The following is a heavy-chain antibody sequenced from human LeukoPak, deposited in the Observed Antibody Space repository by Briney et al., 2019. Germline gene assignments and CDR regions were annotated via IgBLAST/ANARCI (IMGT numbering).Heavy chain of an antibody. J-gene: IGHJ4*02. CDR3: ASDRGWIAAAGTFFDY. V-gene: IGHV1-18*01. CDR1: GYTFTSYG. Sequence: ASVKVSCKASGYTFTSYGISWVRQAPGQGLEWMGWISAYNGNTNYGQKLQGRVTMTTDTSTSTAYMELRSLRSEDTAVYYCASDRGWIAAAGTFFDYWGQGTLVTVSS. D-gene: IGHD6-13*01. CDR2: ISAYNGNT.